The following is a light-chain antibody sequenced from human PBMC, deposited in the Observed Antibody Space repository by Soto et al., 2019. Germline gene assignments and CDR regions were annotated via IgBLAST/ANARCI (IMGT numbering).Light chain of an antibody. CDR1: QGISSW. J-gene: IGKJ1*01. CDR3: QQYYSYPRT. CDR2: AAS. Sequence: DIQRTQSPSSVSASVGDRVTITCRASQGISSWLAWYQQKPGKAPKLLIYAASTLQSGVPSRFSGSGPRTDFTLTISCLQSEDFATYYCQQYYSYPRTFGQGTKVDIK. V-gene: IGKV1-12*01.